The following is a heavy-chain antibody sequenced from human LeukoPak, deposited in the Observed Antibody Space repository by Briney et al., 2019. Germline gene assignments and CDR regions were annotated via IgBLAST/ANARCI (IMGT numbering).Heavy chain of an antibody. D-gene: IGHD3/OR15-3a*01. Sequence: PGGSLRLSCAASGFTFSSYSMNWVRQAPGKGLEWVSSISSSSSYIYCADSVKGRFTISRDNAKNSLYLQMNSLRAEDTAVYYCARHRGTWLVDPWGQGTLVTVSS. V-gene: IGHV3-21*01. CDR1: GFTFSSYS. CDR2: ISSSSSYI. CDR3: ARHRGTWLVDP. J-gene: IGHJ5*02.